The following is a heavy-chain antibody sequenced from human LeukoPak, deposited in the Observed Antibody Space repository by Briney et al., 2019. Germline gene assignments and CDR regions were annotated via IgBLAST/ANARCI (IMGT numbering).Heavy chain of an antibody. Sequence: SETLSLTCTVSGGSISSYYWSWIRQPPGKGLEWIGYIYYSGSTNYNPSLKSRVTISVDTSKNQFSLKLSSVTAADTAVYYCARARGRVATIFDYWGRGTLVTVSS. V-gene: IGHV4-59*01. D-gene: IGHD5-12*01. CDR2: IYYSGST. CDR1: GGSISSYY. J-gene: IGHJ4*02. CDR3: ARARGRVATIFDY.